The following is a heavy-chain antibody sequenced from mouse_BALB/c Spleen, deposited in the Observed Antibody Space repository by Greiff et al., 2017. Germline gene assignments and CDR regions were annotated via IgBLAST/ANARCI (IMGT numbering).Heavy chain of an antibody. CDR3: ARYYGNYGYWYFDV. CDR2: INPNNGGT. Sequence: EVQLQQSGPELVKPGASVKIPCKASGYTFTDYNMDWVKQSHGKSLEWIGDINPNNGGTIYNQKFKGKATLTVDKSSSTAYMELRSLTSEDTAVYYCARYYGNYGYWYFDVWGAGTTVTVSS. J-gene: IGHJ1*01. D-gene: IGHD2-1*01. CDR1: GYTFTDYN. V-gene: IGHV1-18*01.